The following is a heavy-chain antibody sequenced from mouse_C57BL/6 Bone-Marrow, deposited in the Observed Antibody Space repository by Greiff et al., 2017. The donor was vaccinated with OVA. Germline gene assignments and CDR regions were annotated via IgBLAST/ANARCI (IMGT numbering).Heavy chain of an antibody. J-gene: IGHJ1*03. Sequence: QVQLQQSGPELVKPGASVKISCKASGYAFSSSWMNWVKQRPGKGLEWIGRIYPGDGDTNYNGKFKGKATLTADKSSSTAYMQLSSLTSEDSAVYFCARFHYYGSSRWYFDVWGTGTTVTVSS. CDR1: GYAFSSSW. CDR2: IYPGDGDT. V-gene: IGHV1-82*01. D-gene: IGHD1-1*01. CDR3: ARFHYYGSSRWYFDV.